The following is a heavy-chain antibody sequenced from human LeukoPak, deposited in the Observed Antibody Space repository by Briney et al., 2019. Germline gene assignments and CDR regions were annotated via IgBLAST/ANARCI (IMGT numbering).Heavy chain of an antibody. CDR2: IYSTGKN. D-gene: IGHD6-19*01. V-gene: IGHV4-4*08. Sequence: PAGTLSLTCAVSGCSINSPYRGWIRQPPGKGLQWIGDIYSTGKNNYNPSLKSRVTISLDTSKSQLSLSLTSVLAADTAIYYCVRRDTGWNYFDYWGEGILVTVSS. CDR3: VRRDTGWNYFDY. CDR1: GCSINSPY. J-gene: IGHJ4*02.